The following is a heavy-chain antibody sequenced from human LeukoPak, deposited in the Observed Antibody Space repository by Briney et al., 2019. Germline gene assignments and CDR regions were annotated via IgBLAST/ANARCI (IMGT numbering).Heavy chain of an antibody. D-gene: IGHD1-1*01. CDR2: IYYSRST. CDR1: GGSISSSSYY. CDR3: ARHPNNDPDYFDY. J-gene: IGHJ4*02. Sequence: SETLSLTCTVSGGSISSSSYYWGWIRQPPGKGLEWIGSIYYSRSTYYNPSLKSRVTISLDTSKNQFSLKLSSVTAADTAVYYCARHPNNDPDYFDYWGQGTLVTVSS. V-gene: IGHV4-39*01.